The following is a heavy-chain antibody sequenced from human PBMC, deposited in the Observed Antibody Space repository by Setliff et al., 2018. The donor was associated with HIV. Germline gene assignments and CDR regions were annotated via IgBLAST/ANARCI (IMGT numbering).Heavy chain of an antibody. CDR1: GFTFRSFG. CDR3: AKKVQGVGVAGPFDY. V-gene: IGHV3-30*02. J-gene: IGHJ4*02. CDR2: IHFDGTNK. D-gene: IGHD6-19*01. Sequence: GGSLRLSCAASGFTFRSFGMHWVRQTPGKGLEWVALIHFDGTNKYYRDSVKGRFTISRDNSKNTVYLQMNSLRAEDTAVYYCAKKVQGVGVAGPFDYWGQGTLVTVSS.